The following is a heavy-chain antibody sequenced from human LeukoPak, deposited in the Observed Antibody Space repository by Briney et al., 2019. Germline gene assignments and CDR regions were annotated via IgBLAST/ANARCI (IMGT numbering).Heavy chain of an antibody. CDR3: TRDTGTTGEVKFDP. D-gene: IGHD4-17*01. J-gene: IGHJ5*02. V-gene: IGHV4-4*07. CDR2: IYTSGST. Sequence: SETLSLTCTVSGNSFGDYYWSWIRQPAGKGLAWIGRIYTSGSTTYNPSLKSRVTMSVDTSKSQFSLNPMSVTAADTAVYYCTRDTGTTGEVKFDPWGQGTLVTVSS. CDR1: GNSFGDYY.